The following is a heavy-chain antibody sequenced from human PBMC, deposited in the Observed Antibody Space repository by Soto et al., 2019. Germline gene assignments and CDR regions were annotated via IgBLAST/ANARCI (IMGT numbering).Heavy chain of an antibody. CDR2: ISAYNGNT. Sequence: ASVKVSCKASGYTFTSYGISWVRQAPGQGLEWMGWISAYNGNTNYAQKLQGRVTMTTDTSTSTAYMELRSLRSDDTAVYYCARDREDYGSGSYYYYYYMDVWGKGTTVTVSS. D-gene: IGHD3-10*01. V-gene: IGHV1-18*01. J-gene: IGHJ6*03. CDR3: ARDREDYGSGSYYYYYYMDV. CDR1: GYTFTSYG.